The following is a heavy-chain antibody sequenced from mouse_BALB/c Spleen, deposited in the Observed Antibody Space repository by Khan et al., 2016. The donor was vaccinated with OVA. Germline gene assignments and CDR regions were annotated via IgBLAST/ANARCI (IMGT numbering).Heavy chain of an antibody. V-gene: IGHV1-7*01. J-gene: IGHJ2*01. CDR1: GYTFINYW. CDR2: INPSTGYT. CDR3: ARRGLRWDFDY. Sequence: VQLQQSGAELAKPGASVKMSCKASGYTFINYWILWVKQRPGQGLEWIGYINPSTGYTAYNQNFKDKANLTADKSSSTAYMQLSSLTSEDSAVYYCARRGLRWDFDYWGQGTTRTVSS. D-gene: IGHD1-1*01.